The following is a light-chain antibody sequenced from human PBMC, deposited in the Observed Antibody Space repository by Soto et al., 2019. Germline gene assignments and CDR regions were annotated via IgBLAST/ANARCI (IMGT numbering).Light chain of an antibody. V-gene: IGKV3-11*01. CDR1: QSVSSY. Sequence: EIVLTQSPATLSLSPGERATLSCRASQSVSSYLAWYQQKPGQAPRLLIYDASNRATGIPARFSGSGSGTDFTLTISSLETEDFAFYYCQQRSNWPPLTFGGGTKVEIK. J-gene: IGKJ4*01. CDR2: DAS. CDR3: QQRSNWPPLT.